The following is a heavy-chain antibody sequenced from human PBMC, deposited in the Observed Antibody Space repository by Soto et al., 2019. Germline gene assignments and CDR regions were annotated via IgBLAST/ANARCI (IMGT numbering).Heavy chain of an antibody. V-gene: IGHV1-69*13. CDR1: GGTFSTDT. CDR2: IIPIFGIA. D-gene: IGHD1-20*01. CDR3: ARRGDQVYLNAFDI. J-gene: IGHJ3*02. Sequence: GASVKVSCKASGGTFSTDTITWVRQAPGVGLEWMGGIIPIFGIATYAQKFQGRVTITADESTTTTYMEFSGLRSEDTAVYYCARRGDQVYLNAFDIWGQGTRVTVSS.